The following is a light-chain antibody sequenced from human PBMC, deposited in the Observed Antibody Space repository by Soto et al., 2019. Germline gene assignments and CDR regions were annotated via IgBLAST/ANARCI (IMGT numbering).Light chain of an antibody. V-gene: IGKV1-13*02. CDR1: QDIRGA. CDR3: QQFNSYPIT. CDR2: DVS. J-gene: IGKJ5*01. Sequence: AIQLTQSPSSLSASVGDRVTITCRASQDIRGALAWYQQKPGKAPKILIYDVSTLESGVPSRFSGSSSGTDVTLTISSLQPVDCATYSCQQFNSYPITFGQGTRLEIK.